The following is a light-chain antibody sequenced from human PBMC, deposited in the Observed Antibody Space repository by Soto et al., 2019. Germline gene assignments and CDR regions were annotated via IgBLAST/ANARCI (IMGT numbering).Light chain of an antibody. CDR1: NIGRKS. V-gene: IGLV3-21*02. Sequence: SYELTQPPSVSVAPGQTARITCGGNNIGRKSGHWYQQQPGQAPVLVVYDDSDRPSGIPERFSGSNSGNTATLTISRVEAGDEADYYCQVWDSSSDHPYVFGTGTKLTVL. CDR2: DDS. CDR3: QVWDSSSDHPYV. J-gene: IGLJ1*01.